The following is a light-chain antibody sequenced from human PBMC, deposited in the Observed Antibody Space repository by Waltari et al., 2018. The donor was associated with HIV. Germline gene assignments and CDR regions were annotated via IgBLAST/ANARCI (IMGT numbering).Light chain of an antibody. J-gene: IGLJ2*01. CDR2: QAR. CDR3: QAWDSSTVV. V-gene: IGLV3-1*01. CDR1: KLDDKY. Sequence: SYELTQPPSVSVSPGQAASITCSGDKLDDKYACWYQLKPGQSPVLVIYQARKRPSGIPERFSGSNSWNTATLTISGTRAMDEADYYCQAWDSSTVVFGGGTKLTVL.